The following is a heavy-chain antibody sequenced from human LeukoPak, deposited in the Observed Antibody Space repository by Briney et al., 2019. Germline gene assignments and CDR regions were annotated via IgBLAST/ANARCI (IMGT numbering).Heavy chain of an antibody. CDR3: ARDLYDLWNGYYPDAFDV. V-gene: IGHV3-48*04. CDR2: ISSSSTTI. CDR1: GFTFRNYS. J-gene: IGHJ3*01. Sequence: RGGSLGLSCAASGFTFRNYSMNWVRQAPGKGLEWVSYISSSSTTIYYADSVEGRFTVSRDNARNSVYLQMNSLRAEDTAVYYCARDLYDLWNGYYPDAFDVWGQGTMVTVSS. D-gene: IGHD3-3*01.